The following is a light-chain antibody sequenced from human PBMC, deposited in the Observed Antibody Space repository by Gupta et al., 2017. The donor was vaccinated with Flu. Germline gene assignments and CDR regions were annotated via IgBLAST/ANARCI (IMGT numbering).Light chain of an antibody. CDR1: QSVLYSSNNKNY. CDR3: QQYYSTPRT. V-gene: IGKV4-1*01. Sequence: DIMMTQPPHSLAVSLGERATTNCKSSQSVLYSSNNKNYLDWYQQKPGQPPKLLIYVASTRESGVPDRFSGSGSGTDFTLTISSLQAEDVAVYYCQQYYSTPRTFGQGTRVEIK. J-gene: IGKJ1*01. CDR2: VAS.